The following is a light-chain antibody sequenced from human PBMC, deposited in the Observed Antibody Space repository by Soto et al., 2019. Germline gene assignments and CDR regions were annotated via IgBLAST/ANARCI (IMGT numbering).Light chain of an antibody. CDR3: QQSFSTPRT. J-gene: IGKJ1*01. CDR2: AAS. CDR1: QSINSY. Sequence: DIQMTQSPSSQSASVGDRVTITCRASQSINSYLNWYQQKPGKAPKLLIYAASSLQSGVPSRFSGSGSETDFPLTITRLQPDDFATYYCQQSFSTPRTFGQGTRVEI. V-gene: IGKV1-39*01.